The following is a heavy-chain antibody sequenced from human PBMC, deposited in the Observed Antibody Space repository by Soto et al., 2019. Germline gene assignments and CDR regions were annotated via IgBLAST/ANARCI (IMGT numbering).Heavy chain of an antibody. CDR1: GFTFSSYE. Sequence: GGSLRLSCAASGFTFSSYEMNWVRQAPGKGLEWVSYISSSGSTIYYADSVKGRFTISRDNAKNSLYLQMNSLRAEDTAVYYCARPRPSSSSAFDIWGQGTMVTVSS. V-gene: IGHV3-48*03. CDR2: ISSSGSTI. CDR3: ARPRPSSSSAFDI. J-gene: IGHJ3*02. D-gene: IGHD6-6*01.